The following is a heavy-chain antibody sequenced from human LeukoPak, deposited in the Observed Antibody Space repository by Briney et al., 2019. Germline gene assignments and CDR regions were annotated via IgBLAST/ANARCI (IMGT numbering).Heavy chain of an antibody. CDR3: ARVTLYGESALDY. J-gene: IGHJ4*02. CDR2: IWFDGGKI. V-gene: IGHV3-33*01. Sequence: GGSLRLSCAASGFPFSSYVMHWLRQAPGKGLEWVAVIWFDGGKIYYADSVKGRFTISRDNAKNSLYLQMNSLRTEDTAVYYCARVTLYGESALDYWGQGTLVTVSS. CDR1: GFPFSSYV. D-gene: IGHD4-17*01.